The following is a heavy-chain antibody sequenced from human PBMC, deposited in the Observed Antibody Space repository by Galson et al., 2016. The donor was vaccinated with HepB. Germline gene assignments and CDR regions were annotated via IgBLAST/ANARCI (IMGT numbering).Heavy chain of an antibody. CDR2: ISSDGSNK. J-gene: IGHJ5*02. V-gene: IGHV3-33*01. CDR1: GFIFSTYG. D-gene: IGHD6-6*01. Sequence: SLRLSCAASGFIFSTYGMHWVRQAPGKGLEWVAIISSDGSNKYYADSVKGRFTISRDNSKKTVFLQMNSLRAEDTAVYYCARGTSSFNPWGQGTLVTVSS. CDR3: ARGTSSFNP.